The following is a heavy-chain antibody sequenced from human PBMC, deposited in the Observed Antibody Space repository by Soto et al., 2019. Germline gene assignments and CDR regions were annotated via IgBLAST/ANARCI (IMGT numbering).Heavy chain of an antibody. CDR1: GYTFTSYG. D-gene: IGHD2-15*01. V-gene: IGHV1-18*04. CDR2: ISAYNGNT. CDR3: ARAARYCSVSMCFAFFYWFDP. Sequence: ASVKVSCKASGYTFTSYGFSWVRQAPGRGLEWMGWISAYNGNTNYAQKFQGRFTMTTDTSTSTAYMELRGLRSDDTAMYYCARAARYCSVSMCFAFFYWFDPWGQGSLVTVSS. J-gene: IGHJ5*02.